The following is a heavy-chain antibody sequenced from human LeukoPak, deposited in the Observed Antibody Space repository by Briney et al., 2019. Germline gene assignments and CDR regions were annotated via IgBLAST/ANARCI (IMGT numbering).Heavy chain of an antibody. Sequence: GGSLRLSCAASGFTVSSNYMSWVRQAPGKGLEWVSVIYSGGSTYYADSVKGRVTISRDNAQNSLFLQMNSLRAEDTAVYYCSREVYSRKSWDGLDLWGQGTMVTVSS. CDR1: GFTVSSNY. D-gene: IGHD6-13*01. J-gene: IGHJ3*01. V-gene: IGHV3-53*01. CDR2: IYSGGST. CDR3: SREVYSRKSWDGLDL.